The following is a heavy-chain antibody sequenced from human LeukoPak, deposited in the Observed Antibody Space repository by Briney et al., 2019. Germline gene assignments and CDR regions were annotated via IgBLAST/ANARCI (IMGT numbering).Heavy chain of an antibody. CDR2: ISSSSSYI. Sequence: PGGSLRLSCAASGFTFSSYAMSWVRQAPGKGLEWVSSISSSSSYIYYADSVKGRFTISRDNAKNSLYLQMNSLRAEDTAVYYCARARYSSSSRSDYGNPAGFDYWGQGTLVTVSS. CDR3: ARARYSSSSRSDYGNPAGFDY. CDR1: GFTFSSYA. D-gene: IGHD6-6*01. V-gene: IGHV3-21*01. J-gene: IGHJ4*02.